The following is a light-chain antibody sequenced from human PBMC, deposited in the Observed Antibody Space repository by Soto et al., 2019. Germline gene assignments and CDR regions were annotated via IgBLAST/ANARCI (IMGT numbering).Light chain of an antibody. CDR2: GAS. CDR3: QQYGSSPGT. Sequence: EIVMTQSPVTLSVSPGERATLSCRASQSVSSNLAWYQQKPGQAPRLLIYGASSRATGIPDRFSGSGSGTDFTLTISRLEPEDFAVYYCQQYGSSPGTFGQGTKVDIK. CDR1: QSVSSN. J-gene: IGKJ1*01. V-gene: IGKV3-20*01.